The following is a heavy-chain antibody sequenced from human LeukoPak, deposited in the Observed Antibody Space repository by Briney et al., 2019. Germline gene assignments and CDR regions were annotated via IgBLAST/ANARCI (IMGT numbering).Heavy chain of an antibody. CDR1: GFTFSSYD. D-gene: IGHD3-10*01. J-gene: IGHJ4*02. CDR3: AKERNYYGSGSSTDFDF. CDR2: ISYDGTNK. Sequence: PGGSLRLSCAPSGFTFSSYDMHWVRQAPGKGLEWVAVISYDGTNKYYADDSVKGRFTISRDNSRDTLYLQMNSLSAEDTAVYYCAKERNYYGSGSSTDFDFWGQGTLVTVSS. V-gene: IGHV3-30*18.